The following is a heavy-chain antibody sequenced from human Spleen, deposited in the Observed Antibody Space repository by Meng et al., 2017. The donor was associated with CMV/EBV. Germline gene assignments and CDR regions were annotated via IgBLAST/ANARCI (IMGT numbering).Heavy chain of an antibody. J-gene: IGHJ4*02. CDR3: ARSELTIFGVVTTYTTFDY. CDR2: ISAHTGKT. CDR1: GYTFTIYG. Sequence: ASVKVSCKASGYTFTIYGITWVRQAPGQGLEWVGWISAHTGKTSYAQNFQGRVTMTTDTSTSTAYMDLRSLRSDDTAVYYCARSELTIFGVVTTYTTFDYWGQGTLVTVSS. V-gene: IGHV1-18*01. D-gene: IGHD3-3*01.